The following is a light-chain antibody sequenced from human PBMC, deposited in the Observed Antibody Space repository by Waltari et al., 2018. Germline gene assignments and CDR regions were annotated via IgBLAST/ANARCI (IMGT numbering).Light chain of an antibody. CDR2: ETS. V-gene: IGKV3-11*01. CDR3: QQRTKWPLT. J-gene: IGKJ4*01. CDR1: QNITNF. Sequence: DIVLTQSPATLSLSPGERATLSGRASQNITNFLAWYQEKPGQAPRLLIYETSNRATGIPARFSGSGSGTDFTLTISSLEPEDFAVYYCQQRTKWPLTFGGGTKVEIK.